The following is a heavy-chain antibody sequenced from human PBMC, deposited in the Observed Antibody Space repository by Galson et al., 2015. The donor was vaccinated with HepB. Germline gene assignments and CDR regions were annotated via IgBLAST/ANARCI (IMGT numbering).Heavy chain of an antibody. Sequence: SPRLSCAASGFTFRNYGFHWVRQAPGKGLEWVGAIWFDGSNKFYGDSVKGRFTISRDNSENTLYLQMDSQRVEDTAVYYCARDSLYDSGGQSSWFGPWGQGTLVTVSS. J-gene: IGHJ5*02. D-gene: IGHD3-10*01. CDR1: GFTFRNYG. CDR3: ARDSLYDSGGQSSWFGP. CDR2: IWFDGSNK. V-gene: IGHV3-33*08.